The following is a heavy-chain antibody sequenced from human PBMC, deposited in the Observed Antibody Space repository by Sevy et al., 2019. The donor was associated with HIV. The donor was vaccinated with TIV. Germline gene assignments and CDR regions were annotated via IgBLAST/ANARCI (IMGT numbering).Heavy chain of an antibody. CDR1: GFTFSDYN. V-gene: IGHV3-21*01. J-gene: IGHJ3*01. D-gene: IGHD6-6*01. CDR3: ARGVRTYDAFDL. Sequence: GGSLRLSCAASGFTFSDYNMNWVRQAPGKGLEWVSYISGLSNYIYYADSVKGRFSIYRDNAKNSLFLQMNSLRDEDTALYYCARGVRTYDAFDLWGLGTMVT. CDR2: ISGLSNYI.